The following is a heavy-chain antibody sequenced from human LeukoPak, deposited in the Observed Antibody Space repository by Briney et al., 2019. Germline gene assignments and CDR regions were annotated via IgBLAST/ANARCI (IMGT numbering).Heavy chain of an antibody. D-gene: IGHD3-10*01. Sequence: GGSLRLSCAASGFTFSYYGMYWVRQAPGKRLEWVAFVRYDGNDKCYADSVKGRFTISRDNFKNTLYLQMNSLTPEDTAVYYCAKDLMRDRWFGESWGQGTLVTVSS. CDR1: GFTFSYYG. CDR3: AKDLMRDRWFGES. J-gene: IGHJ5*02. CDR2: VRYDGNDK. V-gene: IGHV3-30*02.